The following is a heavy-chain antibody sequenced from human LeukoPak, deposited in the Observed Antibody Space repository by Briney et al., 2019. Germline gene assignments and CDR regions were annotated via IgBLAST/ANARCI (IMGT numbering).Heavy chain of an antibody. Sequence: SETLSLTCTVSGGSVSSYYWSWIRQPAGKGLEWIGRIYSSGTTNYNPSLKSRVTMSVDTPKNHFSLKLSSVTAADTAVYYCARGITAAGNVNWFDPWGQGTLVTVSS. J-gene: IGHJ5*02. CDR2: IYSSGTT. D-gene: IGHD6-13*01. CDR3: ARGITAAGNVNWFDP. V-gene: IGHV4-4*07. CDR1: GGSVSSYY.